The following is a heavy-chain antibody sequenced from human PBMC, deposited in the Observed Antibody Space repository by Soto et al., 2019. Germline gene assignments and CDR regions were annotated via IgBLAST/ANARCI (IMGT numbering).Heavy chain of an antibody. D-gene: IGHD6-13*01. J-gene: IGHJ1*01. CDR2: ISGSGSTI. CDR1: GFTFSSHE. CDR3: ARGGIY. Sequence: VGSLRLSCEATGFTFSSHEMNWIRQTPGKRLEWIAKISGSGSTINYADSVKGRFTISRDNVQRTLHLQMDSLRVEDTGVYYCARGGIYWGRGTLVTVSS. V-gene: IGHV3-48*03.